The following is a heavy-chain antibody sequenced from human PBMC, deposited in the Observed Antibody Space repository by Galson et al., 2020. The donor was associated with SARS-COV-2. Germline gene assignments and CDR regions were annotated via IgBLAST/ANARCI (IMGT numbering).Heavy chain of an antibody. D-gene: IGHD7-27*01. Sequence: SETLSLTCGVDGVSLSGYYWNWIRQSPGKGLEWIGEINYSGTTNYNPSLVSRVTRSADTTNNQFPLKLNSVTAADTAVYYCARAIWGTWYFDVWGRGTLVSVSS. CDR1: GVSLSGYY. CDR3: ARAIWGTWYFDV. CDR2: INYSGTT. J-gene: IGHJ2*01. V-gene: IGHV4-34*01.